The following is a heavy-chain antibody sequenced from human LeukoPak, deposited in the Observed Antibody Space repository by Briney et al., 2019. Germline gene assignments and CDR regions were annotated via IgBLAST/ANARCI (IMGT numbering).Heavy chain of an antibody. D-gene: IGHD4-23*01. CDR2: MKEDGGEI. V-gene: IGHV3-7*01. J-gene: IGHJ4*02. Sequence: GGSLRLSCAGPGFPFSNYWMAWVRQAPGKGLEWVANMKEDGGEINYVDSVKGRFTISRDNAKNSLDLQMNSLRVDDTAVYYCVRDRGYSTFDYWGQGTLVIVS. CDR1: GFPFSNYW. CDR3: VRDRGYSTFDY.